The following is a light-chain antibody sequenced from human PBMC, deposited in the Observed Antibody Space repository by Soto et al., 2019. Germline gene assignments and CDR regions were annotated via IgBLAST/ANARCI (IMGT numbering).Light chain of an antibody. CDR3: QQYNSYSWT. CDR1: QTISSW. Sequence: IQMTKSPSTLSGSVGDRVTITCRASQTISSWLAWYQQKPGKAPKLLIYKASTLKSGVPSRFSGSGSGTEFTLTISSLQPDDFATYYCQQYNSYSWTFGQVTKVDVK. CDR2: KAS. V-gene: IGKV1-5*03. J-gene: IGKJ1*01.